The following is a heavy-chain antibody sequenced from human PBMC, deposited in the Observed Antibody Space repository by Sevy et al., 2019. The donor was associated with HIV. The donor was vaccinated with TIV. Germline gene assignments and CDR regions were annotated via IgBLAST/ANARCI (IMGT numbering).Heavy chain of an antibody. CDR3: ARGSGSKTWFDP. Sequence: ASVKVSCKTSGGTFSSYAISWGRQAPGQGLEWMGGIIPIFGTANYAQKFQGRVTITADESTSTAYMDLSSLRSEDTAVYYCARGSGSKTWFDPWGQGTLVTVSS. V-gene: IGHV1-69*13. J-gene: IGHJ5*02. CDR1: GGTFSSYA. CDR2: IIPIFGTA. D-gene: IGHD5-12*01.